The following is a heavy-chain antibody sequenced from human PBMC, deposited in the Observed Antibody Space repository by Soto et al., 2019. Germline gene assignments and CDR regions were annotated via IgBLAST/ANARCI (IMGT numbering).Heavy chain of an antibody. J-gene: IGHJ6*02. D-gene: IGHD3-10*01. CDR2: MNPNSGNT. Sequence: VASVKVSCKASGYTFTSYDINWVRQATGQGLEWMGWMNPNSGNTGYAQKFQGRVTMTRNTSISTAYMELSSLRSEDTAVYYCARFGHPFWGFGESYGMDVWGQGTTVTVSS. CDR1: GYTFTSYD. V-gene: IGHV1-8*01. CDR3: ARFGHPFWGFGESYGMDV.